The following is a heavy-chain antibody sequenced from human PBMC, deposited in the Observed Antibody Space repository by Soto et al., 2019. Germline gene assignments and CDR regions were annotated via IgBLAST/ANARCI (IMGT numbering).Heavy chain of an antibody. V-gene: IGHV2-5*01. J-gene: IGHJ1*01. D-gene: IGHD5-18*01. Sequence: QITLKESGPTLVKPTQTLTLTCTFSGFSLSTSGVGVGWIRQPPGKALEWLALIYWNDDKRYSPSLKNRLTITKDTSKNQVVLTMTNMDPVDTATSSCAHTDTAMVGAEYFKHWGQGTLVTVSS. CDR3: AHTDTAMVGAEYFKH. CDR2: IYWNDDK. CDR1: GFSLSTSGVG.